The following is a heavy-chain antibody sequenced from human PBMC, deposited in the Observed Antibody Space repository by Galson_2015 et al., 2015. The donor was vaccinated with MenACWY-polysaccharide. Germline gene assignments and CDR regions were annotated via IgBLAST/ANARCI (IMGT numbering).Heavy chain of an antibody. CDR2: ISSSSSFT. V-gene: IGHV3-21*01. D-gene: IGHD2-15*01. J-gene: IGHJ4*02. Sequence: SLRLSCAGSGFTFSSHGLNWVRQGPGKRPAGVSSISSSSSFTYYADSVKGRFSISRDNAKNSLFLQMNSLRAEDTAVYHCARDSHGYCSGGTCYANPDYWGQGTLVTVSS. CDR3: ARDSHGYCSGGTCYANPDY. CDR1: GFTFSSHG.